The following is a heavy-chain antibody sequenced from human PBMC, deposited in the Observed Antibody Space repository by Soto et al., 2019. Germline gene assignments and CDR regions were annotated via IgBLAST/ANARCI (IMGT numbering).Heavy chain of an antibody. D-gene: IGHD6-13*01. CDR2: ISYDGSNK. CDR1: GFTFSSYA. V-gene: IGHV3-30-3*01. J-gene: IGHJ4*02. CDR3: ARDRISGSSWSYYFDY. Sequence: QVQLVEPGGGVVQPGRSLRLSCAASGFTFSSYAMHWVRQAPGKGLEWVAGISYDGSNKYYADSVKGRLTISRDNSKNTLYLQMTSLRAEDTAVYYCARDRISGSSWSYYFDYWGQGTLVTVSS.